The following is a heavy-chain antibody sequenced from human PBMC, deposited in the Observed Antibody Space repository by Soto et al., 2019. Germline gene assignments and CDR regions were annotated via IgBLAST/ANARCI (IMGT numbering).Heavy chain of an antibody. CDR2: IWYDGSNK. D-gene: IGHD2-15*01. J-gene: IGHJ4*02. CDR3: ASDLGYCNGGTCPSLGIIDY. CDR1: GFTFRSYG. Sequence: SCKASGFTFRSYGMHWVRQAPGKGLEWVAVIWYDGSNKYYADSVKGRFIISRDNSMNTLYLQMNSLRAEDTAVYYCASDLGYCNGGTCPSLGIIDYWGQGALVTVSS. V-gene: IGHV3-33*01.